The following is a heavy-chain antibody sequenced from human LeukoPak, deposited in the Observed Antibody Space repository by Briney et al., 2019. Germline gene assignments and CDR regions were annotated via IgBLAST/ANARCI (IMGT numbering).Heavy chain of an antibody. CDR3: ARVRALRPQAYYYYYLDV. Sequence: SETLSLTCAVYGESFSGYYWSWIRQPPGKGLEWIGEINHSGSTNYNPSLKSRVTISVDTSKNQFSLKLISVTAADTAVYYCARVRALRPQAYYYYYLDVWGKGTTVTVSS. CDR2: INHSGST. CDR1: GESFSGYY. D-gene: IGHD4/OR15-4a*01. J-gene: IGHJ6*03. V-gene: IGHV4-34*01.